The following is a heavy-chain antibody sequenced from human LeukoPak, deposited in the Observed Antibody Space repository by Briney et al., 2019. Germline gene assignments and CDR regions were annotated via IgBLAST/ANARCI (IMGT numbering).Heavy chain of an antibody. Sequence: PGGSLRLSCAASGFTFSSYVMSWVRQAPGKGLEWVSVISGSDGSTYYADSVKGQFTISRDNSKNTLCLQMNSLRAEDTAVYYCAKDKKYYDSSGSPYYYYGMDVWGQGTTVTVSS. D-gene: IGHD3-22*01. J-gene: IGHJ6*02. CDR1: GFTFSSYV. V-gene: IGHV3-23*01. CDR2: ISGSDGST. CDR3: AKDKKYYDSSGSPYYYYGMDV.